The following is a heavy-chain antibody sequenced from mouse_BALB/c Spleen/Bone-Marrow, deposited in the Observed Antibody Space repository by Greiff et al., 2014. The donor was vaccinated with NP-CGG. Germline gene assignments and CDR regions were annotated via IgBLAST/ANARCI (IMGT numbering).Heavy chain of an antibody. CDR1: GYAFTSYN. Sequence: LKESGPELVKPGASVKVSCKASGYAFTSYNMYWVKQSHGKSLEWIGYIDPYNGGTSYNQKFKGKATLTVDKSSSTAYMHLNSLTSEDSAVNYRARSILGAMDYWGQGTSVTVSS. J-gene: IGHJ4*01. CDR2: IDPYNGGT. V-gene: IGHV1S135*01. D-gene: IGHD4-1*01. CDR3: ARSILGAMDY.